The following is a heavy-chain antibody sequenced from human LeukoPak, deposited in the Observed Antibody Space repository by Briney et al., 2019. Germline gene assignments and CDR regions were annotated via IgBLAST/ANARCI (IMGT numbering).Heavy chain of an antibody. CDR2: ITGSAGST. CDR1: GFTFSSYG. Sequence: GGSLRLSCAASGFTFSSYGMSWVRQAPGKGLEWVSGITGSAGSTHYADSVKGRFTISRDNTKNTLYLQMNSPRAEDTAIYYCAKSSYYDSSGYYREYYFDYWGQGTLVTVSS. J-gene: IGHJ4*02. CDR3: AKSSYYDSSGYYREYYFDY. V-gene: IGHV3-23*01. D-gene: IGHD3-22*01.